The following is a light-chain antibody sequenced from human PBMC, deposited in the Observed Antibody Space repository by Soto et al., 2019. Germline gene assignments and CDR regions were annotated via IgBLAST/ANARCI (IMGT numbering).Light chain of an antibody. CDR1: QGIRND. V-gene: IGKV1-17*01. Sequence: DIQMTQSPSSLSASIGDRVTIPCRASQGIRNDLGWYQQKPGKAPKVLIYDASSLESGVPSRFSGSGAGTEFTLTISSLQPDDFATYYCQQYNSYSRTFGQGTKVDIK. J-gene: IGKJ1*01. CDR3: QQYNSYSRT. CDR2: DAS.